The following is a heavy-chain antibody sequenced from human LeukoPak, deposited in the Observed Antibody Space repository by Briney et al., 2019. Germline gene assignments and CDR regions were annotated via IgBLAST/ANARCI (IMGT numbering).Heavy chain of an antibody. J-gene: IGHJ4*02. CDR1: GYTFTSYG. CDR3: ARDGHRMYYYGGSDYHFDY. CDR2: ISAYNGNT. Sequence: AASVKVSCKASGYTFTSYGISWVRQAPGQGLEWMGWISAYNGNTNYAQKLQGRVTMTTDTSTSTAYMELRSLRSDDTALYYCARDGHRMYYYGGSDYHFDYWGQGTLVTVSS. V-gene: IGHV1-18*01. D-gene: IGHD3-22*01.